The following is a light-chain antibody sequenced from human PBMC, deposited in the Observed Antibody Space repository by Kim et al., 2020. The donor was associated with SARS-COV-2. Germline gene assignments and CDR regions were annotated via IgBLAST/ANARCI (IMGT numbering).Light chain of an antibody. CDR1: QNIGSW. Sequence: DIQMTQSPSTLSASVGDRVTITCRASQNIGSWLAWYQQRPGKAPTLLVSDASTLKSGVPSRFSGSGSGTEFTLTISSLQPDDFATYFCQHYDSYSWTFGQGTKVE. CDR2: DAS. J-gene: IGKJ1*01. V-gene: IGKV1-5*01. CDR3: QHYDSYSWT.